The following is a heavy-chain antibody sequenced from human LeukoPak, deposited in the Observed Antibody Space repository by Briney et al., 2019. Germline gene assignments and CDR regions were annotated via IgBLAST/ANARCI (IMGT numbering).Heavy chain of an antibody. Sequence: SVKVSCKASGYTFTYCYLHWVRQPPGQALEWMGWIKHFNGNTNYAHKFQDRLIITSDRHMHTPYMEVNRLSSEKADMYYSSGSGSSPKDYCNGMDVWGQGTTVTVS. CDR1: GYTFTYCY. CDR3: SGSGSSPKDYCNGMDV. D-gene: IGHD2-15*01. V-gene: IGHV1-45*02. J-gene: IGHJ6*02. CDR2: IKHFNGNT.